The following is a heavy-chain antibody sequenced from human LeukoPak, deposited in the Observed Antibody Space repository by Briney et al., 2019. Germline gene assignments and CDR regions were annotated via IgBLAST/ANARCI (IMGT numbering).Heavy chain of an antibody. V-gene: IGHV3-30*02. D-gene: IGHD2-2*01. CDR2: IRYDGSNK. J-gene: IGHJ4*02. CDR3: AKDHLEWVVPTAIDY. Sequence: GGSLRLSCAASGFTFSSYGMHWVRQAPGKGLEWVAFIRYDGSNKYYADSVKGRFTISRDNSKNTLYLQMNSLRAEDTAVYYCAKDHLEWVVPTAIDYWGQGTLVTVSS. CDR1: GFTFSSYG.